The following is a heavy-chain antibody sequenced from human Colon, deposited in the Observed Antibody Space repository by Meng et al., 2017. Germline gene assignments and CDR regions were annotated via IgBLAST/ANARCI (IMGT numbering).Heavy chain of an antibody. CDR3: ARDYWGSLNF. CDR2: ARIDYANT. D-gene: IGHD3-16*01. V-gene: IGHV4-61*08. Sequence: QASRPGSVPPSETPSLICAVSGASVRSPDHQWGWVRQPPGKGLEWIGYARIDYANTNYNPSLKSRVNVSLDTSKNQFSLNVRSVTAADTAVYYCARDYWGSLNFWGQGILVTVSS. CDR1: GASVRSPDHQ. J-gene: IGHJ4*02.